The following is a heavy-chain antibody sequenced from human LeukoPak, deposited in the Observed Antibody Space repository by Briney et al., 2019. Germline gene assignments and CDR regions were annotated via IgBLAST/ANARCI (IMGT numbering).Heavy chain of an antibody. D-gene: IGHD3-10*01. J-gene: IGHJ4*02. CDR1: GGSISSCGYY. CDR3: ARGRLLWFGELLYSPTRSYYFDY. Sequence: SETLSLTCTVSGGSISSCGYYWSWIRQHPGTGLEWIGYIYYSGSTYYNPSLKSRATISVDTSKNQFSLKLSSVTAADTAVYYCARGRLLWFGELLYSPTRSYYFDYWGQGTLVTVSS. V-gene: IGHV4-31*03. CDR2: IYYSGST.